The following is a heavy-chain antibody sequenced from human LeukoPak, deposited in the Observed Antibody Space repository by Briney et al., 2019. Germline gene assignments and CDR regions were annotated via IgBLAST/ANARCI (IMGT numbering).Heavy chain of an antibody. CDR2: IYSGGST. D-gene: IGHD4-23*01. Sequence: GGSLRLSCAASGFTVSSNYMSWVRQAPGKGLEWVSVIYSGGSTYYADSVKGRFTISRDNSKNTLYLQMNSLRAEDTAVYYCARPRWYAGFDYWGQGTLVTVSS. CDR3: ARPRWYAGFDY. V-gene: IGHV3-53*01. CDR1: GFTVSSNY. J-gene: IGHJ4*02.